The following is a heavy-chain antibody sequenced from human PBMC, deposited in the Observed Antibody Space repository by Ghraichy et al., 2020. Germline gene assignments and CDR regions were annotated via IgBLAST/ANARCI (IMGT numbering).Heavy chain of an antibody. CDR3: AHRGGYCSGGSCSWFDP. CDR1: GYTFNSYY. D-gene: IGHD2-15*01. Sequence: ASVKVSCKASGYTFNSYYMHWVRQAPGQGLEWMGIINPSGGSTRYAQKFRGRVTMTRDTSTSTVYMELRGLRSEDTAVYYCAHRGGYCSGGSCSWFDPWGQGTLVTVSS. V-gene: IGHV1-46*02. J-gene: IGHJ5*02. CDR2: INPSGGST.